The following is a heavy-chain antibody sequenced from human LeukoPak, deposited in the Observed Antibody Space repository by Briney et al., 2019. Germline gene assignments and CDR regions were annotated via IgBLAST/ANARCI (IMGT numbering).Heavy chain of an antibody. D-gene: IGHD5-24*01. J-gene: IGHJ6*03. CDR3: AANSAHYYYYYMDV. V-gene: IGHV1-69*05. CDR2: VIPIFGTA. CDR1: VGTFSSYA. Sequence: SVKVSCKASVGTFSSYAISWVRQAPGQGREWMGGVIPIFGTANYEQKFKGRVTTNTDESTSTAYMELSSLRSEDTAVYYCAANSAHYYYYYMDVWGKGTTVTVSS.